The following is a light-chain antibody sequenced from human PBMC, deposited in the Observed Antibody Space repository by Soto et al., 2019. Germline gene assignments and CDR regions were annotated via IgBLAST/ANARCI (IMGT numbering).Light chain of an antibody. V-gene: IGKV4-1*01. CDR1: QAVLHSTNNKNN. CDR3: QMYNNWVGT. Sequence: DIVMTQSPDALAVPLGERATISCKSSQAVLHSTNNKNNLAWYKQKPGQPPKLLIYWASTRESGVPDRFSGSGSGTDFTLTISSLQAEDVAVYYCQMYNNWVGTFGGGTKVEIK. J-gene: IGKJ4*01. CDR2: WAS.